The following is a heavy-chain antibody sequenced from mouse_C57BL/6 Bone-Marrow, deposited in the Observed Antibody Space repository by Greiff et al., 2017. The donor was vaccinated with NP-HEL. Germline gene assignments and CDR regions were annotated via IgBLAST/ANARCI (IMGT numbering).Heavy chain of an antibody. D-gene: IGHD1-1*01. CDR1: GFTFSDYG. V-gene: IGHV5-17*01. CDR2: ISSSSSTI. J-gene: IGHJ1*03. CDR3: ARKDTTVVAKGGWYFDV. Sequence: EVKLMESGGGLVKPGGSLKLSCAASGFTFSDYGMHWVRQAPEKGLEWVAYISSSSSTIYYADTVKGRFTISRDNAKNTLFLQMTSLRSEDTAMYYCARKDTTVVAKGGWYFDVWGTGTTVTVSS.